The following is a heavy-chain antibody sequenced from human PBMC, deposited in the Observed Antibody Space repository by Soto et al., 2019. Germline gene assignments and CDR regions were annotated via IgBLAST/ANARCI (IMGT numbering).Heavy chain of an antibody. J-gene: IGHJ4*02. CDR3: AKNVWDYDFWSGYFDY. D-gene: IGHD3-3*01. CDR2: ISGSGGST. V-gene: IGHV3-23*01. Sequence: PGGSLRLSCAASGFTFSSYAMSWVRQAPGKGLEWVSAISGSGGSTYYADSVKGRFTISRDNSKNTLYLQMNSLRAEDTAVYYCAKNVWDYDFWSGYFDYWGQGTLVTVSS. CDR1: GFTFSSYA.